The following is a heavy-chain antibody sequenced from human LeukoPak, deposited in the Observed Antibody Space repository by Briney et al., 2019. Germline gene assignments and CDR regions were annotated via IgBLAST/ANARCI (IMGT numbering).Heavy chain of an antibody. J-gene: IGHJ4*02. CDR2: VYSDDIT. CDR1: GVAVSNSY. Sequence: GGSLRLSCAASGVAVSNSYMSLVRQAPGKGLEWVSIVYSDDITYYVDSVRGRFTISRDNSRNTLYLQMNSLRAEDTAVYYCTRDSTTFRFGYWGQGTLVTVSS. V-gene: IGHV3-53*01. CDR3: TRDSTTFRFGY. D-gene: IGHD4-11*01.